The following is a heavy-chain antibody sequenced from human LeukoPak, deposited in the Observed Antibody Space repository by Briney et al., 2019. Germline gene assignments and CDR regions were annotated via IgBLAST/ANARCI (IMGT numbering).Heavy chain of an antibody. CDR2: IYYSGST. Sequence: PSETLSLTCTVSGGSISSSSYYWGWIRQPPGKVLEWIGSIYYSGSTYYNPSLKSRGTISVDTSKNQFSLKLSSVTAADTAVYYCARVEYSRPTYYYYYYMDVWGKGTTVTVSS. D-gene: IGHD6-6*01. J-gene: IGHJ6*03. V-gene: IGHV4-39*07. CDR1: GGSISSSSYY. CDR3: ARVEYSRPTYYYYYYMDV.